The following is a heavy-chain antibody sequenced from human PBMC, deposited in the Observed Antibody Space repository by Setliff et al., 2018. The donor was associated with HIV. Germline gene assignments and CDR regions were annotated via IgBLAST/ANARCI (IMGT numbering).Heavy chain of an antibody. CDR3: AQLGMVDDFDY. CDR1: DSGTYY. CDR2: VSSRGDT. D-gene: IGHD1-1*01. V-gene: IGHV4-4*07. Sequence: SETLSLTCTVSDSGTYYWSWIRQPAGKGLGWIGRVSSRGDTNYNPSLKSRVTMSVDTSKNHFSLKLRSVTAADTAVYYCAQLGMVDDFDYWGQGTLVTVSS. J-gene: IGHJ4*02.